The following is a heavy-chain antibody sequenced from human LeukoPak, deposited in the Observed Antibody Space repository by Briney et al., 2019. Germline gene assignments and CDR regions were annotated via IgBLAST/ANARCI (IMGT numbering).Heavy chain of an antibody. CDR3: ARDLLPYSSGWSAGNFDY. V-gene: IGHV3-30-3*01. CDR1: GFTFSSYA. Sequence: GGSLRLACAASGFTFSSYAMHWVRQAPGKGLEWVAVISYDGSNKYYADSAKGRFTISRDNSKNTLYLQMNSLRAEDTAVYYCARDLLPYSSGWSAGNFDYWGQGTLVTVSS. D-gene: IGHD6-19*01. J-gene: IGHJ4*02. CDR2: ISYDGSNK.